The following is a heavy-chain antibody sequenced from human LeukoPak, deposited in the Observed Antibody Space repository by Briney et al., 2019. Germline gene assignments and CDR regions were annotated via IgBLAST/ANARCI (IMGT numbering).Heavy chain of an antibody. CDR3: ARLRWELYWFDP. V-gene: IGHV1-18*01. J-gene: IGHJ5*02. Sequence: ASVKVSCKASGYTFTSYGISWVRQAPGQGLEWMGRISAYNGNTNYAQKLQGRVTMTTDTSTSTAYMELRSLRSDDTAVYYCARLRWELYWFDPWGQGTLVTVSS. D-gene: IGHD1-26*01. CDR1: GYTFTSYG. CDR2: ISAYNGNT.